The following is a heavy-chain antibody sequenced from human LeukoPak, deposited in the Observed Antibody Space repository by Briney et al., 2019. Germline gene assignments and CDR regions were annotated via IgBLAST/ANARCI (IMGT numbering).Heavy chain of an antibody. CDR3: AKTGMLRRVGYVDV. D-gene: IGHD2-8*02. V-gene: IGHV3-30*18. CDR1: GFIFSDHG. Sequence: GGSLRLSCVASGFIFSDHGIQWVRQAPGKGLEWVAVIAYDGNNTYYGDSVRGRFTISRDNSKKMVYLEMNSLRVEDTAVYYCAKTGMLRRVGYVDVWGKGTAVIVSS. CDR2: IAYDGNNT. J-gene: IGHJ6*04.